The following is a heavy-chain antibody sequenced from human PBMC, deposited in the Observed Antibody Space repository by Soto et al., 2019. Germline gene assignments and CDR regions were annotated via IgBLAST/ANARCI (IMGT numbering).Heavy chain of an antibody. V-gene: IGHV3-23*01. CDR3: AKSLQQLVHFDY. Sequence: HPGGSLRLSCAASGFTFSSYAMSWVRQAPGKGLEWVSAISGSGGSTYYADSVKGRFTISRDNSKNTLYLQMNSPRAEDTAVYYCAKSLQQLVHFDYWGQGTLVTVSS. D-gene: IGHD6-13*01. J-gene: IGHJ4*02. CDR2: ISGSGGST. CDR1: GFTFSSYA.